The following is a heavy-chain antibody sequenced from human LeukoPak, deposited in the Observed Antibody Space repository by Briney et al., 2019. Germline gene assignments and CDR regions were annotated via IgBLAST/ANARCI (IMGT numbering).Heavy chain of an antibody. CDR1: GFTFSSYV. D-gene: IGHD6-19*01. J-gene: IGHJ4*02. Sequence: GGSLRLSCAASGFTFSSYVMSWVRQAPGKGLEWVSAISNSGGSTYYADSVKGRFAISRDNPKNTLHLQMNSLRAEDTAVYYCAKGLTYNSGSRGYFDYWGQGTLVTVSS. CDR3: AKGLTYNSGSRGYFDY. CDR2: ISNSGGST. V-gene: IGHV3-23*01.